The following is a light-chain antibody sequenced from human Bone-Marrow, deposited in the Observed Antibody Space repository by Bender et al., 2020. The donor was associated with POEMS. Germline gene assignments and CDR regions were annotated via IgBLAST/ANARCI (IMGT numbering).Light chain of an antibody. Sequence: SYVLSQPPSVSVAPGQTARITCGGISIGSKSVHWYQQRPGQAPVLVIYDDSDRPSGIPERFSGSNSGNTATLTITGVEAGDEADYYCQVWDAAFDYSWLFGGGTKLTVL. CDR2: DDS. J-gene: IGLJ3*02. CDR3: QVWDAAFDYSWL. CDR1: SIGSKS. V-gene: IGLV3-21*02.